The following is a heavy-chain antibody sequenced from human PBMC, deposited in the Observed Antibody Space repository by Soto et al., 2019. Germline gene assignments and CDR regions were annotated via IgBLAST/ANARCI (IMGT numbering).Heavy chain of an antibody. CDR2: IVVGSGNT. D-gene: IGHD2-8*01. CDR1: GFTFTSSA. V-gene: IGHV1-58*01. J-gene: IGHJ3*02. CDR3: ATSRDCTNGVCYNWAWAFDI. Sequence: SVKVSCKASGFTFTSSAVQWVRQARGQRLEWIGWIVVGSGNTNYAQKFQERVTITRDMSTSTAYMELSSLRSEDTAVYYCATSRDCTNGVCYNWAWAFDIWGQGTMVTVSS.